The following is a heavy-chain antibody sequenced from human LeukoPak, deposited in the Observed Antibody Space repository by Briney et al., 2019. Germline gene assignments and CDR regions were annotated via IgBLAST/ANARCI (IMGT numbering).Heavy chain of an antibody. Sequence: GGSLRLSCAASGFTFGSSPMHWVLQAPGKGLEWVAGVSHDGSGTYYTDSVKGRFSISRDNAKNTLFLQMNSLRPEDTALYYCAKEGDSSGHCGDFDIWGQGTMVTVSS. D-gene: IGHD3-22*01. CDR2: VSHDGSGT. CDR1: GFTFGSSP. CDR3: AKEGDSSGHCGDFDI. J-gene: IGHJ3*02. V-gene: IGHV3-30*04.